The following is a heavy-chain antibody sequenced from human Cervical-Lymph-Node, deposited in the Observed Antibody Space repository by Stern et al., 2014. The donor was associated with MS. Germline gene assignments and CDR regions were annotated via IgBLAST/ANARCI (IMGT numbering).Heavy chain of an antibody. J-gene: IGHJ4*02. CDR1: GGTFNIYA. D-gene: IGHD3-22*01. CDR2: LVPIFGSA. Sequence: VQLVESGAEVKKPGSSVKVSCKASGGTFNIYAISWVRQAPGQGLEWMGGLVPIFGSANYAQKFQGRVTITADESTTTIYMEVSSLRSEDTAVYYCARGPDQSGGYYYAYWGQGTLVTVSS. V-gene: IGHV1-69*01. CDR3: ARGPDQSGGYYYAY.